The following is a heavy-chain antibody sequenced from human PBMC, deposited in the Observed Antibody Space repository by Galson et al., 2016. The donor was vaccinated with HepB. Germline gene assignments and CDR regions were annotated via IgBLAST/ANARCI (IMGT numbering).Heavy chain of an antibody. D-gene: IGHD3-22*01. V-gene: IGHV5-51*01. J-gene: IGHJ4*02. CDR1: GYTFSNFW. Sequence: QSGAEVKKPGESLKISCKGSGYTFSNFWIGWVRQMPGKGLEWMGIIYPGDSDTIYSPSFQGQVTISADRSVSTAYLKWSSLKASDTPMYFCARHMTGYYDSSTYYYLDYWGQGTLVTVSS. CDR2: IYPGDSDT. CDR3: ARHMTGYYDSSTYYYLDY.